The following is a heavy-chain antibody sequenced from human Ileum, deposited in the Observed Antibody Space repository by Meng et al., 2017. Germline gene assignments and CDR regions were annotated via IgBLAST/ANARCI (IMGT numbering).Heavy chain of an antibody. CDR3: ARENDNWNYFDY. V-gene: IGHV1-3*01. CDR1: GYTFRNYP. CDR2: INAGNGNI. D-gene: IGHD1-1*01. J-gene: IGHJ4*02. Sequence: QVQLVQSGTEVKKVGASVKVSCTASGYTFRNYPLHWVRQAPGQRPEWIGWINAGNGNIKISQKFQGRITITSDTSATAYMELSSLRSEDTAVYFCARENDNWNYFDYWGQGSLVTVFS.